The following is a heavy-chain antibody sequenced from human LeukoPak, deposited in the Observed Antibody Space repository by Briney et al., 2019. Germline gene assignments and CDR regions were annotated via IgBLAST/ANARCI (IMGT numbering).Heavy chain of an antibody. CDR3: ARAGSGYYPFDD. CDR1: GGSISSYY. D-gene: IGHD3-22*01. J-gene: IGHJ4*02. V-gene: IGHV4-59*01. Sequence: SETLSLTCTVSGGSISSYYWSWIRQPPGKGLEWIGYVYYSGSTNYNPSLRSRVTISVDTSNNQFSLKLSSVTAADTAVYYCARAGSGYYPFDDWGQGTLVTVSS. CDR2: VYYSGST.